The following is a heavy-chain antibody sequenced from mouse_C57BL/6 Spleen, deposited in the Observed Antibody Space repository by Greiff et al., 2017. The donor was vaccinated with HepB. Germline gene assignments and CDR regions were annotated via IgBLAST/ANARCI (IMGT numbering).Heavy chain of an antibody. Sequence: VQLQQSGPELVKPGASVKISCKASGYSFTGYYMNWVKQSPEKSLEWIGEINPSTGGTTYNQKFKAKATLTVDKSSSTAYMQLKSLTSEDSAVYYCARWPLNYYGSSSFAYWGQGTLVTVSA. CDR1: GYSFTGYY. D-gene: IGHD1-1*01. J-gene: IGHJ3*01. V-gene: IGHV1-42*01. CDR2: INPSTGGT. CDR3: ARWPLNYYGSSSFAY.